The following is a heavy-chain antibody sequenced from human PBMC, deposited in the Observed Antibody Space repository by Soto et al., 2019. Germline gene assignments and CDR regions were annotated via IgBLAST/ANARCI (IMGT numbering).Heavy chain of an antibody. CDR2: ISHSGSS. Sequence: SETLSLTCGVYGGSFSGYYWSWIRQPPGKGLEWIGEISHSGSSNYNPSLKSRVTISLDTSKDQFSLRLSSVTAADTAVYYCARDEHYFDKSGLVPYYYGMDVWGQGTTVTVSS. CDR1: GGSFSGYY. CDR3: ARDEHYFDKSGLVPYYYGMDV. D-gene: IGHD3-22*01. J-gene: IGHJ6*02. V-gene: IGHV4-34*01.